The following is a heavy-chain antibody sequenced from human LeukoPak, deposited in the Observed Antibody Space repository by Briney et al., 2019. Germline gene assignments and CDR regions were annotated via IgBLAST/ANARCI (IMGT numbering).Heavy chain of an antibody. J-gene: IGHJ2*01. CDR2: IRHDESDK. CDR3: VRSVVVAAATPTHFDL. Sequence: PGGSLRLSCAASGFTFSSYGMYWVRQAPGKGLEWVAFIRHDESDKYYGDSVKGRFTISRDNARNALYLQMDGLRRDDTALYYCVRSVVVAAATPTHFDLWGRGTQVIVSS. D-gene: IGHD2-15*01. V-gene: IGHV3-30*02. CDR1: GFTFSSYG.